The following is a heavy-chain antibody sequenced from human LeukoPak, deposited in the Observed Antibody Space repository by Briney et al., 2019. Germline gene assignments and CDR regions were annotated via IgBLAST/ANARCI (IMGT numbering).Heavy chain of an antibody. CDR1: GFTFSSHA. CDR3: AAEIGGRDFGY. Sequence: GGSLRLSCAASGFTFSSHAMHWVRQAPGKGLEWVALISLDGSHQDYVDSVKGRFTITRDNSKNTLYLQINSLRGDDTAVYYCAAEIGGRDFGYWGQGTLVTVSS. D-gene: IGHD3-10*01. CDR2: ISLDGSHQ. J-gene: IGHJ4*02. V-gene: IGHV3-30-3*01.